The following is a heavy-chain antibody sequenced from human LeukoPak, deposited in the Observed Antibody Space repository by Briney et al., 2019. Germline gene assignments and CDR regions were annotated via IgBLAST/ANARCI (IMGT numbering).Heavy chain of an antibody. CDR1: GFTISSYW. V-gene: IGHV3-74*01. J-gene: IGHJ4*02. CDR3: ARVHRITGTTNDY. CDR2: INSDGSST. D-gene: IGHD1-7*01. Sequence: PGGSLTLTCAASGFTISSYWMHWVRQAPGKGLVWVSRINSDGSSTSYADSVKGRFTNSRDNAKNTLYLQMNSLRAEDTAVYYCARVHRITGTTNDYWGQGTLVTVSS.